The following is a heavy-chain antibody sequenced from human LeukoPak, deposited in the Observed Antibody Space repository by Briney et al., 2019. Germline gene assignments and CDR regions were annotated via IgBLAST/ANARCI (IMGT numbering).Heavy chain of an antibody. Sequence: ESGPTLVKPTQTLTLTCTFSGFSLSTSGVGVGWIRQPPGKALEWLALIYWDDDKRYSPSLKSRLTITKDTSKNQVVLTMTNMDPVDTATYYCAHGQYSSSWYPNWYFDLWGRGTLVTVSS. CDR3: AHGQYSSSWYPNWYFDL. CDR1: GFSLSTSGVG. V-gene: IGHV2-5*02. J-gene: IGHJ2*01. CDR2: IYWDDDK. D-gene: IGHD6-13*01.